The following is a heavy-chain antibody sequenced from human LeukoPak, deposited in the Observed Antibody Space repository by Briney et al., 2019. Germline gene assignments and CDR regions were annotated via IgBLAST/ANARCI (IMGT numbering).Heavy chain of an antibody. CDR1: GFTFSTNA. J-gene: IGHJ5*02. CDR3: AKVMLGELLYWFDP. Sequence: GGTLRLSCAASGFTFSTNAMSWVRRAPGKGLEWVSAVSGSGDSTYYADSVKGRFTISRANSKNTLYLQMNSLRAEDTAVYYCAKVMLGELLYWFDPWGQGTLVTVSS. D-gene: IGHD3-10*02. CDR2: VSGSGDST. V-gene: IGHV3-23*01.